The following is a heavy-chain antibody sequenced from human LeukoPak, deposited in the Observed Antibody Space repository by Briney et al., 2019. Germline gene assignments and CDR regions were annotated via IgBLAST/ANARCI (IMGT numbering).Heavy chain of an antibody. Sequence: PGGSLRLSCAASGFTFDDYAMHWVRQAPGKGLEWVSGISWNSGSIGYADSVKGRFTTSRDNAKNSLYLQMNSLRAEDMALYYCAKDKGDYAAFDIWGQGTMVTVSS. CDR1: GFTFDDYA. J-gene: IGHJ3*02. D-gene: IGHD4-17*01. CDR3: AKDKGDYAAFDI. V-gene: IGHV3-9*03. CDR2: ISWNSGSI.